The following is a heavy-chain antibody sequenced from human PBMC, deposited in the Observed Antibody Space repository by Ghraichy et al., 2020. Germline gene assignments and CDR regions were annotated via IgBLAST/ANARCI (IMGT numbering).Heavy chain of an antibody. CDR1: GFTFSSYA. Sequence: LSLTCAASGFTFSSYAMSWVRQAPGKGLDWVSTISTGGGITYYADSVKGRFTISRDNSKNTLYLQMNSLRAEDTAVYYCAKGRGSGSYGAFDIWGQRTMVTVSS. CDR3: AKGRGSGSYGAFDI. D-gene: IGHD3-10*01. V-gene: IGHV3-23*01. CDR2: ISTGGGIT. J-gene: IGHJ3*02.